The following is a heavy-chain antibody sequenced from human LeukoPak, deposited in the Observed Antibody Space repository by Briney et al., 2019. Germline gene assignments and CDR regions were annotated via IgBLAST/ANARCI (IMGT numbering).Heavy chain of an antibody. Sequence: PSGTLSLTCGVSGGSITNTNYWTWVRQPPGKGLEWIGEVNLQGSTNYNPSLMGRVAIAVDTSENHISLQLTSVTAADTAVYYCAREGGPYRPLDCSGQGTLVTVSS. CDR1: GGSITNTNY. CDR3: AREGGPYRPLDC. V-gene: IGHV4-4*02. J-gene: IGHJ4*02. CDR2: VNLQGST.